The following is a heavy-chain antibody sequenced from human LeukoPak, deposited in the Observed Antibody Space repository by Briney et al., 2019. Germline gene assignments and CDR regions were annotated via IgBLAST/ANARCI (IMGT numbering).Heavy chain of an antibody. D-gene: IGHD3-16*01. CDR1: GFTFSSYG. Sequence: GGSLRLSCAASGFTFSSYGMHWVRQAPGKGLEWVALIRYDGSNKHYADSVKSRFTISRDNSKNTVYLQMNSLRAEDTAVYNLARGVRLDSCGQGTLLTVSS. CDR3: ARGVRLDS. J-gene: IGHJ4*02. V-gene: IGHV3-30*02. CDR2: IRYDGSNK.